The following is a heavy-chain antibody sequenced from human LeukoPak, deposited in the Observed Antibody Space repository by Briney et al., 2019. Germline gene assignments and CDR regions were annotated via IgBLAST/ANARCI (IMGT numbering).Heavy chain of an antibody. D-gene: IGHD3-3*01. CDR3: ARRITIFGVVIDAFDI. CDR1: GYSFTSYW. CDR2: IYPGDSDT. Sequence: GESLQISCKGSGYSFTSYWIGWVRQMPGKGLEWMGIIYPGDSDTRYSPSFQGQVTISADKSISTAYLQWSSLKASDTAMYYCARRITIFGVVIDAFDIWGQGTMVTVSS. J-gene: IGHJ3*02. V-gene: IGHV5-51*01.